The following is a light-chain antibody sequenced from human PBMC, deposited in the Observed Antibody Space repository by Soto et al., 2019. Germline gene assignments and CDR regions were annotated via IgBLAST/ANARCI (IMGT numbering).Light chain of an antibody. Sequence: QAASVSGSPGQSITISCTGTSSDVGNYNYVSWYQQPPGKAPKLMIYEVSNRPSGVSSRFSGSKSGNTASLTISGLQAEDEADYYCSSYTSSSTLVFGGGTKLTVL. CDR3: SSYTSSSTLV. V-gene: IGLV2-14*01. CDR2: EVS. CDR1: SSDVGNYNY. J-gene: IGLJ2*01.